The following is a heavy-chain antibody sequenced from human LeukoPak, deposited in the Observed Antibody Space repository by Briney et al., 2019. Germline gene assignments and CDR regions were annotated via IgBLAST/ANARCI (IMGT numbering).Heavy chain of an antibody. V-gene: IGHV4-59*01. CDR3: ARDLLWFGGGFDP. D-gene: IGHD3-10*01. Sequence: SETLSLTCTVSGGSISSYYWSWIRQPPGKGLEWIGYIYYSGSTNYNPSLKSRVTISVDTSKNQFSLKLSSVTAADTAVYYCARDLLWFGGGFDPWGQGTLATVSS. CDR2: IYYSGST. CDR1: GGSISSYY. J-gene: IGHJ5*02.